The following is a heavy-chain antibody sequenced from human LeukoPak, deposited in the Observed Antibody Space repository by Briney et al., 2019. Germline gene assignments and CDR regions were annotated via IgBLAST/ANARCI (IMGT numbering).Heavy chain of an antibody. J-gene: IGHJ6*02. CDR3: ARDIGCSSTSCFLTKYYYYYYGMDV. CDR2: ISSSSSYI. Sequence: GGSLILSCAASGFTFSSYSMNWVRQAPGKGLEWVSSISSSSSYIYYADSVKGRFTISRDNAKNSLYLQMNSLRAEDTAVYYCARDIGCSSTSCFLTKYYYYYYGMDVWGQGTTVTVSS. CDR1: GFTFSSYS. V-gene: IGHV3-21*01. D-gene: IGHD2-2*01.